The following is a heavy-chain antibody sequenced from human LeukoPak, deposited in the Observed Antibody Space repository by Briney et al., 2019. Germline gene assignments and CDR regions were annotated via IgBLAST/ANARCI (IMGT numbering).Heavy chain of an antibody. J-gene: IGHJ4*02. CDR1: GGSISSYY. CDR2: IYYSGST. V-gene: IGHV4-59*12. Sequence: SETLSLTCTVSGGSISSYYWSWIRQPPGKGLEWIGYIYYSGSTNYNPSLKSRVTISVDTSKNQFSLKLSSVTAADTAVYYCARGGGYSYGYPLYYFDYWGQGTLVTVSS. CDR3: ARGGGYSYGYPLYYFDY. D-gene: IGHD5-18*01.